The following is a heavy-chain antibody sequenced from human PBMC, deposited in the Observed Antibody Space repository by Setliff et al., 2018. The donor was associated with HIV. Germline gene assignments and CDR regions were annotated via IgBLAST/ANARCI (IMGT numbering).Heavy chain of an antibody. CDR2: IYYSGST. V-gene: IGHV4-38-2*02. CDR3: AREDYYYYGMDV. J-gene: IGHJ6*02. Sequence: PSETLSLTCAVSGYSISSGYYWGWIRQPPGKGLEWIGSIYYSGSTYYNPSLNSRVTISVDASKNQFSLKLSSVTAADTAVYYCAREDYYYYGMDVWGQGTTVTVSS. CDR1: GYSISSGYY.